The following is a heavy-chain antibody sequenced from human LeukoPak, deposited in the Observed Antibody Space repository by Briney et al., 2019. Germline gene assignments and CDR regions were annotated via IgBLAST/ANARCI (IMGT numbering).Heavy chain of an antibody. CDR2: IKSKTDGGTT. CDR1: GFTFSNAW. D-gene: IGHD3-10*01. Sequence: GGSLRLSCAASGFTFSNAWMSWVRQAPGKGLEWVGRIKSKTDGGTTDYAAPVKGRFTISRDDSKNTLYLQMNSLKTEDTAVYYCTKRFGELPIDYWGQGTLVTVSS. V-gene: IGHV3-15*01. CDR3: TKRFGELPIDY. J-gene: IGHJ4*02.